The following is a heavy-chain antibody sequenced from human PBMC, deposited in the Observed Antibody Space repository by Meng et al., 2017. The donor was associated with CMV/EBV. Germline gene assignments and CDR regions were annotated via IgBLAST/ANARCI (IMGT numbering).Heavy chain of an antibody. CDR1: GGSFSGYY. D-gene: IGHD3-10*01. CDR2: INHSGST. V-gene: IGHV4-34*01. Sequence: GSLRLSCAVHGGSFSGYYWSWIRQPPGKGLEWIGEINHSGSTNYNPSLKSRVTISVDTSKNQFSLKLSSVTAADTAVYYCARGLREFYYYYGMDVWGQGTTVTVSS. CDR3: ARGLREFYYYYGMDV. J-gene: IGHJ6*02.